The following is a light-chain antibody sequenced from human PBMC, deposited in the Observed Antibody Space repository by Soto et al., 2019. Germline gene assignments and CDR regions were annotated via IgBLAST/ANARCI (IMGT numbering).Light chain of an antibody. V-gene: IGLV7-46*01. J-gene: IGLJ2*01. CDR2: DTS. CDR3: LLSYSGGVRKV. CDR1: TGAVTSGHY. Sequence: QTVVTQEPSLTVSPGGTVTLTCGSSTGAVTSGHYPYWFQQKPGQAPRTLIYDTSNKHSWTPARFSGSLLGGKAALTLSGAQPEDEAEYYCLLSYSGGVRKVFGGGTKVTVL.